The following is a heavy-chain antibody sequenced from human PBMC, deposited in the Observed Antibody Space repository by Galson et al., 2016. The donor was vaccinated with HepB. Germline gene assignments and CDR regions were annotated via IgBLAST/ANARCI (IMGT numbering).Heavy chain of an antibody. V-gene: IGHV3-23*01. CDR3: ARGTKRFCSGSNCYPLDH. Sequence: SLRLSCAAPGFTFSTYATTWVRQAPGKGLEWVSVITDSGDDTHHADSVKGRFIMSRDNSKNTVYLQMNNLRDEDTAIYFCARGTKRFCSGSNCYPLDHWGQGTLVTVSS. CDR2: ITDSGDDT. D-gene: IGHD2-15*01. CDR1: GFTFSTYA. J-gene: IGHJ4*02.